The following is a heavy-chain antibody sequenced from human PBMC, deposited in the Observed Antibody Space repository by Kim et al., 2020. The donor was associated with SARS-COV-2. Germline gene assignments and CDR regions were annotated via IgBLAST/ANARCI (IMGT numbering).Heavy chain of an antibody. Sequence: GRFTISRDNSKNTLYLQMNSLRAEDTAVYYCARVIAAAGTYYYYYYGMDVWGQGTTVTVSS. J-gene: IGHJ6*02. CDR3: ARVIAAAGTYYYYYYGMDV. D-gene: IGHD6-13*01. V-gene: IGHV3-30*01.